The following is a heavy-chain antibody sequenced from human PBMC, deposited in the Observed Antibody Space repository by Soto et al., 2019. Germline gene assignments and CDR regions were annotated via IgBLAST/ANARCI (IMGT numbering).Heavy chain of an antibody. J-gene: IGHJ5*02. CDR2: IYSSGST. Sequence: QVQLQESGPKLVKSSETLSLTCSVSGGAISSYYWTWIRQPAGKGLEWIGRIYSSGSTKYNPSLQSRVTMSLDTSMNQFSLTLTSVTAADTAVYYCARGQRFSDWFDPWGQGTLVTVSS. CDR3: ARGQRFSDWFDP. V-gene: IGHV4-4*07. D-gene: IGHD3-3*01. CDR1: GGAISSYY.